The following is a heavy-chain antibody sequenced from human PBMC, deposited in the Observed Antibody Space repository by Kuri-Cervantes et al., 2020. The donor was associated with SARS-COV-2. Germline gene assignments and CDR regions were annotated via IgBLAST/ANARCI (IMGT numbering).Heavy chain of an antibody. D-gene: IGHD2-21*01. CDR2: TSYDGSTK. Sequence: GESLKISCAASGFTFNNYAMHWVRQTPGEGLEWVAITSYDGSTKYYADSVKGRFTISRDNSKNTLYLQMNNLRGEDTAVYFCARGRVGVQDFWGQGPLVPVSS. CDR1: GFTFNNYA. V-gene: IGHV3-30-3*01. CDR3: ARGRVGVQDF. J-gene: IGHJ4*02.